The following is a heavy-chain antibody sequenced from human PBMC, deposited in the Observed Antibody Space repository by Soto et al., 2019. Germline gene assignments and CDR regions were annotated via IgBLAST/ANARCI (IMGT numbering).Heavy chain of an antibody. V-gene: IGHV4-4*02. CDR1: GGSIRSSNW. CDR2: IHHSGTT. J-gene: IGHJ4*02. CDR3: VSYGSGTYYSGYSFDF. D-gene: IGHD3-10*01. Sequence: SETLSLTRAVPGGSIRSSNWWSWVRPPPGKGLEWIGEIHHSGTTNYNPSLKSRVTISVDTSKNQFSLELSSVTAADTALYYCVSYGSGTYYSGYSFDFWSQGSLVTLSS.